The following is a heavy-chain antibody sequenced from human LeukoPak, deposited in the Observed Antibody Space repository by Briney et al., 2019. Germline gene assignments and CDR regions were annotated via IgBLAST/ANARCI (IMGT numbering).Heavy chain of an antibody. CDR3: ARDRSRVSGY. CDR2: ISSDSNYI. V-gene: IGHV3-21*01. Sequence: GGSLRLSCAASGFTFSSYSMNWVRQAPGKGLEWVSAISSDSNYIYYTDSVKGRFIISRDNAKNSLYLQMNSLRAEDTAVYYCARDRSRVSGYWGQGTLVTVSS. J-gene: IGHJ4*02. CDR1: GFTFSSYS.